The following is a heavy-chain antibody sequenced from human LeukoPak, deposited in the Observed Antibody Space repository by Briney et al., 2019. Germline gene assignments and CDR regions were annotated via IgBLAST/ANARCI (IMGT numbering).Heavy chain of an antibody. D-gene: IGHD2-2*01. CDR1: EYTFTGYY. CDR2: INPRSGGT. J-gene: IGHJ5*02. Sequence: ASVKVSCKASEYTFTGYYIHWVRQAPGQGLEWMGWINPRSGGTNYAQKFQGRVTMTRDTSISTAYMELSSLRSDDTAVYYCASDRAVVVPAAVYIHNWFDPWGQGTLVTVSS. CDR3: ASDRAVVVPAAVYIHNWFDP. V-gene: IGHV1-2*02.